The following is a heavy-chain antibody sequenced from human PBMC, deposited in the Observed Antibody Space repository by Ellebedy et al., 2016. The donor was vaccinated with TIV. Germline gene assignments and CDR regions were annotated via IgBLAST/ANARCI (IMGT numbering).Heavy chain of an antibody. CDR2: INPDSGVT. CDR1: GYTFTGFY. CDR3: ARDRYSTTWIDY. V-gene: IGHV1-2*02. Sequence: ASVKVSCXASGYTFTGFYMHWVRQAPGQGLEWMGWINPDSGVTNYAQKFQGRVTMTRDTSISTAYMELSGPRSDDTAFYYCARDRYSTTWIDYWGQGTLVTVSS. J-gene: IGHJ4*02. D-gene: IGHD6-13*01.